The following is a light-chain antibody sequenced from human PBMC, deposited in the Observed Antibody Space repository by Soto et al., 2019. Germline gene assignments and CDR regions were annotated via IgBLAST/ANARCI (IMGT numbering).Light chain of an antibody. V-gene: IGKV1-39*01. CDR1: QSISNY. Sequence: DIQMTQSPSSLSASVGDRVTITCRASQSISNYLSWYQQIPGKAPKLLIYAASTLRSGVSSRFSGSGSGTDFTLTISSLQPEDFGTYYCQQSYSTPWTFGQGTKVEIK. CDR3: QQSYSTPWT. CDR2: AAS. J-gene: IGKJ1*01.